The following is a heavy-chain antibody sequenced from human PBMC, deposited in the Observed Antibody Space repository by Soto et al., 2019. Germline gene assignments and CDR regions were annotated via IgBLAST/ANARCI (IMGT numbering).Heavy chain of an antibody. J-gene: IGHJ6*02. CDR3: AREGYCSSTSCRDYYYYYGMDV. V-gene: IGHV1-18*01. CDR2: LSAYNGNT. CDR1: GYTLTHYR. D-gene: IGHD2-2*01. Sequence: ASVRVSCTASGYTLTHYRLIWVRPAPGQALEWIGWLSAYNGNTNYAQKLQGRVTMTTDTSTSTAYMGLSSLRSDDTAVYYSAREGYCSSTSCRDYYYYYGMDVWGQGTTVTVSS.